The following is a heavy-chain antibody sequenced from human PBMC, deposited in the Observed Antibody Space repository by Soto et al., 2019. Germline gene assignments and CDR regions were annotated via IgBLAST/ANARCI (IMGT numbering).Heavy chain of an antibody. D-gene: IGHD6-19*01. CDR1: GYTFTSYG. J-gene: IGHJ4*02. CDR2: FSADNGNI. Sequence: QVQLVQSGAEVKKPGASVKVSCKASGYTFTSYGISWVRQAPGQGLEWMTWFSADNGNINYAQKLQGRVTMTTDTSTSTTYMELRSMRSDDKAVYYCARTKYSSGWYGGYYFDNWGQGTLVTVSS. CDR3: ARTKYSSGWYGGYYFDN. V-gene: IGHV1-18*01.